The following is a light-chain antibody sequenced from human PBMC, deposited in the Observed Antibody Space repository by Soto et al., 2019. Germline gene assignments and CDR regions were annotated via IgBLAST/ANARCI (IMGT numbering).Light chain of an antibody. J-gene: IGLJ1*01. CDR3: ATWDDRLNGYV. CDR2: SNN. Sequence: SVLPQPPSSSGTPGQRVTISCSGSSSNIGSHTVNWFQQLPGTAPKLLIYSNNQRPSGVPDRFSGSKSGTSASLAISGLQSEDEADYYCATWDDRLNGYVFGTGTKVTVL. V-gene: IGLV1-44*01. CDR1: SSNIGSHT.